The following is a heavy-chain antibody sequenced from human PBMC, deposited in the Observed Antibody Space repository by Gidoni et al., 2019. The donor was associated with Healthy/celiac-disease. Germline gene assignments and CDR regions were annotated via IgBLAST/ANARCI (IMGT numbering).Heavy chain of an antibody. V-gene: IGHV4-59*01. J-gene: IGHJ3*02. CDR2: IYYRGST. Sequence: QFQLQDSGPGLVLPSETLSLTCTVSCVSISTYYCSWIRQPPGKGLEWIGYIYYRGSTNYNTSLKSRVPISVDTSKNQFSRKLSSVTAADTAVYYCARGEIVPDFDIWGQGTMVTVYS. D-gene: IGHD5-12*01. CDR1: CVSISTYY. CDR3: ARGEIVPDFDI.